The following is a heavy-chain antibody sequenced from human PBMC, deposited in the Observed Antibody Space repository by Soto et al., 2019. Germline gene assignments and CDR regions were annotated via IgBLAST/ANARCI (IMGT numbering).Heavy chain of an antibody. V-gene: IGHV1-24*01. CDR2: FDPEDGET. J-gene: IGHJ4*02. CDR1: GYTLTELS. D-gene: IGHD3-22*01. CDR3: ATGKKYYYDSSGYYEY. Sequence: ASVKVSCKVSGYTLTELSMHWVRQAPGKGLEWMGGFDPEDGETIYAQKFQGRVTMTEDTSTDTAYMELSSLRSEDTAVYYCATGKKYYYDSSGYYEYWGQGTLVTVSS.